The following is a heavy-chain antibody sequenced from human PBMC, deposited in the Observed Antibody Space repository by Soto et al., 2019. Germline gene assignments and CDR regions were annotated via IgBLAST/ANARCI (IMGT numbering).Heavy chain of an antibody. V-gene: IGHV4-4*02. D-gene: IGHD6-25*01. Sequence: QVQLQESGPGLVKPSGTLSLTCAVSGGSITSGNWWSWVRQPPGKRLEFIGDIHHSGGANYNPSLKSRVTMSVDKSKNHFSLNLGSLSAADTAVYYCARYIAASGTYYFDYWGLGTVVTVSS. J-gene: IGHJ4*02. CDR3: ARYIAASGTYYFDY. CDR1: GGSITSGNW. CDR2: IHHSGGA.